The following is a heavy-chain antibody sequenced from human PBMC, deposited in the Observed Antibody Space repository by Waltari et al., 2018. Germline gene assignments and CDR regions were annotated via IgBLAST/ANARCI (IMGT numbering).Heavy chain of an antibody. J-gene: IGHJ4*02. CDR3: ARDRRYYVDY. CDR1: GGSVRSGSYY. CDR2: IDYMGST. V-gene: IGHV4-61*01. Sequence: QVQLQESGPGLVKPSETLSLTCTVSGGSVRSGSYYWSWIRQPPGKGLEESGYIDYMGSTDYNPTLKGRVTISVDTSKNQFSLKLRSVTAADTAVYYCARDRRYYVDYWGQGTLVTVSS.